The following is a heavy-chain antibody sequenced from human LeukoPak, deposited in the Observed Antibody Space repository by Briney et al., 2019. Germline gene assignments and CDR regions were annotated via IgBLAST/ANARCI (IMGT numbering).Heavy chain of an antibody. Sequence: SETLSLTCTVSGDSISSNTYYWGWIRPPPGKGLEWIGSVYYSGSTYYNPSLESRVTISVDTSKNQFSLKLSFVTAADTAVYYCARHTGGWSPFDYWGQGTLVTVSS. CDR3: ARHTGGWSPFDY. V-gene: IGHV4-39*01. CDR1: GDSISSNTYY. D-gene: IGHD6-19*01. J-gene: IGHJ4*02. CDR2: VYYSGST.